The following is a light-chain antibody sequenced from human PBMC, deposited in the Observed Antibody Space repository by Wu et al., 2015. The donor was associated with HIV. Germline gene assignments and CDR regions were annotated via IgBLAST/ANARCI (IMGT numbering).Light chain of an antibody. V-gene: IGKV3-15*01. CDR1: QSVSSLY. CDR3: QQYNNWPPGT. Sequence: EIVLTQSPGTLSLSPGERATLSCRASQSVSSLYLAWYQQRPGQAPRLLIYGASTRATGIPARFSGSGSGAEFTLTISSLQSEDFAVYYCQQYNNWPPGTFGQGTKVEIK. CDR2: GAS. J-gene: IGKJ1*01.